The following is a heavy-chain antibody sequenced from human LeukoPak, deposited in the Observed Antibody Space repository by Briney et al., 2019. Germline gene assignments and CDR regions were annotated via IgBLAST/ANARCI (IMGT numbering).Heavy chain of an antibody. Sequence: GGSLRLSCAASGFTVSSNYMSWVRQAPGKGLEWVSAISADGRSTYHADSVKGRFTISRDISKNTLYLQMNSLRAEDTAVYYCAKVAGSSGYYPEFWGQGTLVTVSS. J-gene: IGHJ4*02. CDR1: GFTVSSNY. CDR2: ISADGRST. V-gene: IGHV3-23*01. D-gene: IGHD3-22*01. CDR3: AKVAGSSGYYPEF.